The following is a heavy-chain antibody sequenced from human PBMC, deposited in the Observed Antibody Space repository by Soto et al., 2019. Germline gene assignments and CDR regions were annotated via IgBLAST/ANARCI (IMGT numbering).Heavy chain of an antibody. D-gene: IGHD2-2*01. V-gene: IGHV3-7*01. Sequence: EVQLVESGGGLVQPGGSLRLSCAASGFTFSSYWMSWVRQAPGKGLEWVANIKQDGSEKYYVDSVKGRFTISRDNAKNSLYLQMNSLRAEDTAVYYCARGRPDIVVVPAALNFDYWGQGTLVTVSS. CDR2: IKQDGSEK. CDR3: ARGRPDIVVVPAALNFDY. J-gene: IGHJ4*02. CDR1: GFTFSSYW.